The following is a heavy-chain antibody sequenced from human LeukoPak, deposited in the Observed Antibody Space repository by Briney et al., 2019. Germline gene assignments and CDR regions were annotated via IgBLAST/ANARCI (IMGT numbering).Heavy chain of an antibody. D-gene: IGHD2-15*01. CDR2: IYTSGST. V-gene: IGHV4-61*09. Sequence: PLETLSLTCTVSGGSISSGSFYWTWIRQPAGKGLEWIGHIYTSGSTDYNPSLKSRVTISVDTSKNQFSLKLSSVTAADTAVYYCARDFYCSGGSCYSSYYYGMDVWGQGTTVTVSS. J-gene: IGHJ6*02. CDR1: GGSISSGSFY. CDR3: ARDFYCSGGSCYSSYYYGMDV.